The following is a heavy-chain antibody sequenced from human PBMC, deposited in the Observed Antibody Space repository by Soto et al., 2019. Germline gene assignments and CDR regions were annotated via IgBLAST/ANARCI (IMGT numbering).Heavy chain of an antibody. Sequence: EVQLLESGGGLVQRGGSQRLSCAASGFTFTSYVMSWVRQAPGKGLEWGAGISGGGSTAFYADSVKGRFTISRDNAKNKLVLQMDSLRAEDTAIYYCAKDSNKYSSSLRGRYFDYWGQGTLVTVSS. V-gene: IGHV3-23*01. CDR3: AKDSNKYSSSLRGRYFDY. D-gene: IGHD3-22*01. CDR1: GFTFTSYV. CDR2: ISGGGSTA. J-gene: IGHJ4*02.